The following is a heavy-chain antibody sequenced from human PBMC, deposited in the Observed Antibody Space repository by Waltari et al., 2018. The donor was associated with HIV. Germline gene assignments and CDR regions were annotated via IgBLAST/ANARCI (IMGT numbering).Heavy chain of an antibody. V-gene: IGHV4-39*01. J-gene: IGHJ6*02. CDR3: ARHCRQKGWLPQLKYYYGLDV. Sequence: QQQLPESGPGLVKPSETLSLTCTGSGGSISSSSYHWARPRQSPGKGLEWIGRLFHSGGTYCSPSLRSRATISGDRCASRFPLKLTSVTAPDTAVYFCARHCRQKGWLPQLKYYYGLDVWGQGTTVIVSS. D-gene: IGHD1-1*01. CDR1: GGSISSSSYH. CDR2: LFHSGGT.